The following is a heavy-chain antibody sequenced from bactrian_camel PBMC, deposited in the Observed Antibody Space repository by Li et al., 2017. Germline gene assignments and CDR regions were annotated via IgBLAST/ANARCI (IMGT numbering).Heavy chain of an antibody. CDR3: AAGFPLPGPCGRGTWLGGTLMY. V-gene: IGHV3-3*01. D-gene: IGHD2*01. CDR1: PHSHRPYS. Sequence: HVQLVESGGGAVMAGGSLRLSCEATPHSHRPYSMGWFRQAPGKEREGVATITTGTGNTDYADSVKGRFTIARDDGVNAIYLQMNGLQLPDTAVYYCAAGFPLPGPCGRGTWLGGTLMYSGQGTQVTVS. CDR2: ITTGTGNT. J-gene: IGHJ4*01.